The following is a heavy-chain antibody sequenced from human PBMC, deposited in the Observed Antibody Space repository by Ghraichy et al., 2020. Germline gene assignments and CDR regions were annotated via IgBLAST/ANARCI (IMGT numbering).Heavy chain of an antibody. J-gene: IGHJ6*02. V-gene: IGHV3-21*01. CDR1: GFTFSSYS. CDR3: ARNLYGITASYYYYGMDV. D-gene: IGHD1-20*01. CDR2: ISSSSSSI. Sequence: GSLRLSCAASGFTFSSYSVTWVRQAPGKGLEWVSSISSSSSSIYYADSLKGRFTISRDNAKNSLYLQMNSLRAEDTAVYYCARNLYGITASYYYYGMDVWGQGTTVTVSS.